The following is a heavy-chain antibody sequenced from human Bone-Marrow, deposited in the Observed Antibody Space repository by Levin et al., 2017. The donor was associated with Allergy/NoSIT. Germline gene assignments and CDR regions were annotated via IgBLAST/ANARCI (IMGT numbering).Heavy chain of an antibody. CDR3: EATYYYDTNAPPGDY. CDR2: IKSKSAGGTT. D-gene: IGHD3-22*01. Sequence: PGGSLRLSCAASGFTFSNAWMNWVRQAPGKGLEWVGRIKSKSAGGTTDYSAPVKGRFTISRDDSKNTLFLQMNSLKIEDTAFCYCEATYYYDTNAPPGDYWGQGALVTVSS. CDR1: GFTFSNAW. J-gene: IGHJ4*02. V-gene: IGHV3-15*01.